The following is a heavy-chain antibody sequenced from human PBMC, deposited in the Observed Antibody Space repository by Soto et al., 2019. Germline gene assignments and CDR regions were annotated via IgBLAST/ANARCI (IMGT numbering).Heavy chain of an antibody. V-gene: IGHV1-2*02. CDR3: AREGHIVATMVYYYYYGMDV. D-gene: IGHD5-12*01. CDR1: GYTFTGYY. J-gene: IGHJ6*02. CDR2: INPNSGGT. Sequence: ASVKVSCKASGYTFTGYYMHWVRQAPGQGLEWMGWINPNSGGTNYAQKFQGRVTMTRDTSISTAYMELSRLRSDDTAVDYCAREGHIVATMVYYYYYGMDVWGQGTTVTVSS.